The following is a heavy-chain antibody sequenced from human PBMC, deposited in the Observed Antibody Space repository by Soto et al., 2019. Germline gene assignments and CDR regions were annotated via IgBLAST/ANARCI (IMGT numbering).Heavy chain of an antibody. CDR3: AGRRGGSGSRNYGMDV. J-gene: IGHJ6*02. CDR2: IDPSDSYT. CDR1: GCSLSSYW. V-gene: IGHV5-10-1*01. Sequence: PGESPKTSRKGLGCSLSSYWLSWVRQMSGKGLEWMGRIDPSDSYTNYSPSFQGHVTISADKSISTAYLQWSSLKASDTAMYYCAGRRGGSGSRNYGMDVWGQGTTVTVSS. D-gene: IGHD3-10*01.